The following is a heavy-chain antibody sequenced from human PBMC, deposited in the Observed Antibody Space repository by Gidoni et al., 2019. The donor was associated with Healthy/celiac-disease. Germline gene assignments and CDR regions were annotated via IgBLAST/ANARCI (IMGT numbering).Heavy chain of an antibody. D-gene: IGHD4-17*01. J-gene: IGHJ4*02. CDR2: IYHSGRT. V-gene: IGHV4-4*02. CDR1: GGSISSSNC. Sequence: QVQVQESGPGLVKPSGTLSLTGAVSGGSISSSNCWGWVRQPPGKWLEWIGEIYHSGRTNYNPSLKSRVTRSVDKSKNQFSLKLSSVTAADTAVYYCARYSYGDYGHYFDYWGQGTLVTVSS. CDR3: ARYSYGDYGHYFDY.